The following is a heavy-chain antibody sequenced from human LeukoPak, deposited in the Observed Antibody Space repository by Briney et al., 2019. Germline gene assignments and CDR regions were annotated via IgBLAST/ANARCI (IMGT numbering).Heavy chain of an antibody. CDR1: GGTFSSYA. CDR3: ARDPYTHHDDRSSSEDGDY. D-gene: IGHD6-6*01. J-gene: IGHJ4*02. V-gene: IGHV1-69*13. CDR2: IIPIFGTA. Sequence: ASVKVSCKASGGTFSSYAISWVRQAPGQGLEWMGGIIPIFGTANYAQKFQGRVTITADESTSTAYMELSSLGSEDTAVYYCARDPYTHHDDRSSSEDGDYWGQGTLVTVSS.